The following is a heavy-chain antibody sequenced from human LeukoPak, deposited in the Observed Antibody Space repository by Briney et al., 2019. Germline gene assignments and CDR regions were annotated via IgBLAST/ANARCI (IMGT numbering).Heavy chain of an antibody. Sequence: SGPTLVKPTQTLTLTCTFSGFSLSTGGAGVGWIRQPPGKALEWLALIYWDDDKRYSPSLKSRLTITKDTSKNQVVLTMTNMDPVDTATYYCAHRPHHYDHLDYWGQGTLVTVTS. V-gene: IGHV2-5*02. CDR1: GFSLSTGGAG. CDR2: IYWDDDK. D-gene: IGHD3-22*01. J-gene: IGHJ4*02. CDR3: AHRPHHYDHLDY.